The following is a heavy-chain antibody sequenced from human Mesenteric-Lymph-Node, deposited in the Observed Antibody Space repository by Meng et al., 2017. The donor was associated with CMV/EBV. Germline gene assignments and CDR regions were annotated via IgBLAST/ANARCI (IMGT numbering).Heavy chain of an antibody. Sequence: SETLSLTCAVYGGSFSGYYWSWIRQPPGKGLEWIGEINHSGSTNYNPSLKSRVTISVDTSKNQFSLKLSSVTAADTAVYYCAIPYYDFWSGSPLDYFQHWGQGTLVTVSS. CDR2: INHSGST. V-gene: IGHV4-34*01. J-gene: IGHJ1*01. CDR1: GGSFSGYY. CDR3: AIPYYDFWSGSPLDYFQH. D-gene: IGHD3-3*01.